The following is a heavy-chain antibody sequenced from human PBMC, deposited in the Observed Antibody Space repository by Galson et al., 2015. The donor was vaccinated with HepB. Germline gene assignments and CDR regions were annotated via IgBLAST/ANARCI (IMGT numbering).Heavy chain of an antibody. J-gene: IGHJ5*02. D-gene: IGHD6-19*01. Sequence: CAISGDSVSSNSAAWNWIRQSPSRGLEWLGRTYYRSEWYNDYAVSVKSRITINPDTSKNQFSLQLKSVTPEDTAVYYCASSSGWLGDWFDPWGQGTLVTVSS. V-gene: IGHV6-1*01. CDR1: GDSVSSNSAA. CDR2: TYYRSEWYN. CDR3: ASSSGWLGDWFDP.